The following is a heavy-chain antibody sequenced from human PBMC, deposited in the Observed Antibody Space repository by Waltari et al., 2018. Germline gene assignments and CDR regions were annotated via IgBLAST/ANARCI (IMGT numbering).Heavy chain of an antibody. CDR1: GFTFSSYD. D-gene: IGHD5-18*01. Sequence: EVQLVESGGGLVQPGGSLRLSCAASGFTFSSYDMHWVRRATGKGREWVSAIGTAGDPYYPGAVKGRITMSRENAKNSLYLPTNSLRAGDTAVYYCARGGDTGMVDYWGQGTLVTVSS. J-gene: IGHJ4*02. V-gene: IGHV3-13*05. CDR3: ARGGDTGMVDY. CDR2: IGTAGDP.